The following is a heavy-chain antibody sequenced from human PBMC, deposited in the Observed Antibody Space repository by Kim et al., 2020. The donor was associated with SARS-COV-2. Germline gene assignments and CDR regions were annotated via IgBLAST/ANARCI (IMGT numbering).Heavy chain of an antibody. Sequence: YAQKFQERVTMTRDRSTSTAYMELSSLRSEDTAVYYCAADFTFGGVIPDNWGQGTLVTVSS. J-gene: IGHJ1*01. CDR3: AADFTFGGVIPDN. D-gene: IGHD3-16*02. V-gene: IGHV1-58*01.